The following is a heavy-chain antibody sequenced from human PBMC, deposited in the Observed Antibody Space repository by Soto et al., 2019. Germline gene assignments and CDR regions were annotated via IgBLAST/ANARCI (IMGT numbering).Heavy chain of an antibody. J-gene: IGHJ5*02. V-gene: IGHV4-59*03. CDR1: VASINSDY. Sequence: SETLSLNCTVSVASINSDYWSWIRQSPGKGLEWIGYIYHMGGTDYNPSLKSRVTISIDKSKNQFSLNLRSVTAADTAAYFCARFTYKSGFNWFDPWGQGTQVTVSS. CDR2: IYHMGGT. CDR3: ARFTYKSGFNWFDP. D-gene: IGHD5-12*01.